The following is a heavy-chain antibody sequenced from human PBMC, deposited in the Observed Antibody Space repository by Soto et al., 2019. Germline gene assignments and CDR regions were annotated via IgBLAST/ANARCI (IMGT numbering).Heavy chain of an antibody. CDR2: IYYSGST. V-gene: IGHV4-59*01. Sequence: SETLSLTCTVSGGSISSYYWSWIRQPPGKGLEWIGYIYYSGSTNYNPSLKSRVTISVDTSKNQFSLKLSSVTAADTAAYYCARHPYYYYGMDVWGQGTTVTVSS. J-gene: IGHJ6*02. CDR3: ARHPYYYYGMDV. CDR1: GGSISSYY.